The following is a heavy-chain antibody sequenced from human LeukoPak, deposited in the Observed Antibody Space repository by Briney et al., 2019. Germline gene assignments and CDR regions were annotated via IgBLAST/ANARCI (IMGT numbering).Heavy chain of an antibody. Sequence: PGGSLRLSCAASGFTFSTYAMSWVRQAPGKGLEWVSGISWNSGSIGYADSVKGRFTISRENAKNSLYLQMNSLRAEDTALYYCAKDEAGASFYHFDYWGQGTLVTVSS. D-gene: IGHD3-10*01. J-gene: IGHJ4*02. CDR1: GFTFSTYA. V-gene: IGHV3-9*01. CDR2: ISWNSGSI. CDR3: AKDEAGASFYHFDY.